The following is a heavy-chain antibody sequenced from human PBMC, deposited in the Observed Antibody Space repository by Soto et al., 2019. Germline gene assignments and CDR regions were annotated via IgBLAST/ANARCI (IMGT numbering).Heavy chain of an antibody. Sequence: SETLSLTCTVSGGSISSGGYYWSWIRQHPGKGLEWIGYIYYSGSTYYNPSLKSRVTISVDTSKNQFSLKLSSVTAADTAVYYCARGIAAAGYYYGMDVWGQGTTVTVSS. CDR3: ARGIAAAGYYYGMDV. J-gene: IGHJ6*02. CDR1: GGSISSGGYY. D-gene: IGHD6-13*01. CDR2: IYYSGST. V-gene: IGHV4-31*03.